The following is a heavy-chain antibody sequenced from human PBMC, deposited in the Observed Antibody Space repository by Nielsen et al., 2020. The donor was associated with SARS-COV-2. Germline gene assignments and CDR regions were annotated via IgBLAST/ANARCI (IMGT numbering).Heavy chain of an antibody. CDR1: GYTFTSNG. CDR3: ARGKGRIAAAGTLGY. Sequence: ASVKVSCKASGYTFTSNGISWVRQAPGQRLEWMGWINAGNGNTKYSQKFQGRVTITRDTSASTAYMELSSLRSEDTAVYYCARGKGRIAAAGTLGYWGQGTLVTVSS. J-gene: IGHJ4*02. V-gene: IGHV1-3*01. D-gene: IGHD6-13*01. CDR2: INAGNGNT.